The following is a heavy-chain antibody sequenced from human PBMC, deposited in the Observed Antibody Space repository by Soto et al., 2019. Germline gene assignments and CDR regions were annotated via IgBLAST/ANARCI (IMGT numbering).Heavy chain of an antibody. Sequence: QVQLVQSGAEVKKPGASVKVSCKASGYTFTSYGISWVRQAPGQGLEWMGWISAYNGNTNYAQKLQGRVTMTTDTSTGTAYMELRSLRSDDTAVYYCARGGHNCSSTSCYRKYNWFDPWGQGTLVTVSS. J-gene: IGHJ5*02. CDR3: ARGGHNCSSTSCYRKYNWFDP. V-gene: IGHV1-18*01. CDR2: ISAYNGNT. CDR1: GYTFTSYG. D-gene: IGHD2-2*01.